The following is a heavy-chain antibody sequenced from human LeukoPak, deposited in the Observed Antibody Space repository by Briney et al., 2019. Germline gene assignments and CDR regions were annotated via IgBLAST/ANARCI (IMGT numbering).Heavy chain of an antibody. CDR2: ISSSGSTI. CDR1: GFTLSDYY. Sequence: GGSLRLSCAASGFTLSDYYMSWIRQAPGKGLEWVSYISSSGSTIYYADSVKGRFTISRDNAKNSLYLQMNSLRAEDTAVYYCARALSYHDSSGYYYDYWGQGTLVTVSS. CDR3: ARALSYHDSSGYYYDY. D-gene: IGHD3-22*01. V-gene: IGHV3-11*04. J-gene: IGHJ4*02.